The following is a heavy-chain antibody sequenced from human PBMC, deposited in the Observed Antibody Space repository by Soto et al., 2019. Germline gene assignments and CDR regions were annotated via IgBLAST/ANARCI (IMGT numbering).Heavy chain of an antibody. CDR1: GGSISRYY. CDR3: ARDRSTYGGGGTGEVNENWFDP. Sequence: SETLSLTCIVSGGSISRYYWSWIRQPPGKGLEWIGYAYYSGDTGYNPSLKSRVTMAVDTSKSQVSLKLSSVTAADTAVYYCARDRSTYGGGGTGEVNENWFDPWGQGALVTVYS. CDR2: AYYSGDT. J-gene: IGHJ5*02. D-gene: IGHD2-8*01. V-gene: IGHV4-59*01.